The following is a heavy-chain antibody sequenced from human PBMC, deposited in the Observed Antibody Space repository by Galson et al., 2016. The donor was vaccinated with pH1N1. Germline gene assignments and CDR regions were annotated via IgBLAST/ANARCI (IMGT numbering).Heavy chain of an antibody. Sequence: CAISGDSVSSNSAAWNWIRQSPSRGLEWLGRTYYRSKWYNDYAVSVKSRITINPDTSKHQFSLQLTSVTPEDTAVYYCARGGFYYDRSGPSYGMDVWGQGTTVTVSS. J-gene: IGHJ6*02. CDR3: ARGGFYYDRSGPSYGMDV. V-gene: IGHV6-1*01. D-gene: IGHD3-22*01. CDR1: GDSVSSNSAA. CDR2: TYYRSKWYN.